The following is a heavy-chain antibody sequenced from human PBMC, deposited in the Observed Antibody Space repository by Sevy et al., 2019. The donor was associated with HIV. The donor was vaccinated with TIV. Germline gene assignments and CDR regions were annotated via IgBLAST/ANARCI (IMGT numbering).Heavy chain of an antibody. D-gene: IGHD3-22*01. CDR3: ARDSEIVVD. Sequence: SETLSLTCAVSGYSISSGYYWGWIRQPPGKGLEWIGSIYHSGSTYYNPSLKSRVTISVDTSKNQFSLKLSSVTAADTAVYYCARDSEIVVDWGQGTLVTVSS. J-gene: IGHJ4*02. CDR2: IYHSGST. CDR1: GYSISSGYY. V-gene: IGHV4-38-2*02.